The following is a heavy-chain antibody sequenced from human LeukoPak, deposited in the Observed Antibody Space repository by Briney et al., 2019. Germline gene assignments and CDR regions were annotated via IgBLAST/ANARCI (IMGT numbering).Heavy chain of an antibody. J-gene: IGHJ6*03. Sequence: ASVKVSCKASGYTFTSYGISWVRQAPGQGLEWMGWISAYNGNTNYAQKLQGRVTMTTDTSTSTAYMELRSLRSDDTAVYYCARVTSSGDFWSGYSLIDYYYYYMDVWGKGTTVTVSS. CDR1: GYTFTSYG. D-gene: IGHD3-3*01. CDR2: ISAYNGNT. CDR3: ARVTSSGDFWSGYSLIDYYYYYMDV. V-gene: IGHV1-18*01.